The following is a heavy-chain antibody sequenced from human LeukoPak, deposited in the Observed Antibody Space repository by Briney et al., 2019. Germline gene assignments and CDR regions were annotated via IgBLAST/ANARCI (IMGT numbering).Heavy chain of an antibody. CDR2: IYYSGST. CDR3: ARRLSPLNWFDP. Sequence: PSETLSLTCAVSGYSISSGYYWGWIRQPPGKGLEWIGSIYYSGSTYYNPSLKSRVTISVDTSKNQFSLKLSSVTAADTAVYYCARRLSPLNWFDPWGQGTLVTVSS. CDR1: GYSISSGYY. V-gene: IGHV4-38-2*01. J-gene: IGHJ5*02.